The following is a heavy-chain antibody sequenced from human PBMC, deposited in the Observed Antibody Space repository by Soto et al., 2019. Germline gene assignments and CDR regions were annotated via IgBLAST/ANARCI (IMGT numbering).Heavy chain of an antibody. CDR3: ARGHIVVVVAELQAPFDI. J-gene: IGHJ3*02. CDR2: ISAYNGNT. D-gene: IGHD2-15*01. V-gene: IGHV1-18*01. Sequence: ASVKVSCKASGYTFTSYGISWVRQAPGQGLEWMGWISAYNGNTNYAQKHQGRVNMTTDTSTSSVYMELRSLRSDDTAVYYFARGHIVVVVAELQAPFDIWGQGTMVTVSS. CDR1: GYTFTSYG.